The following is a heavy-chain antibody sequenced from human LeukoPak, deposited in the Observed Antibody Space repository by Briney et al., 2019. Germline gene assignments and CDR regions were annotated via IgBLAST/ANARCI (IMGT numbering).Heavy chain of an antibody. CDR1: GGSISSSSYY. V-gene: IGHV4-39*07. Sequence: TPSETLSLTCTVSGGSISSSSYYWGWIRQPPGKGLEWIGSIHYSGSTYYNPSLKSRVTISVDTSKNQFSLKLSSVTAADTAVYYCARDGKVDYYGSGTLSWGQGTLVTVSS. J-gene: IGHJ4*02. CDR2: IHYSGST. CDR3: ARDGKVDYYGSGTLS. D-gene: IGHD3-10*01.